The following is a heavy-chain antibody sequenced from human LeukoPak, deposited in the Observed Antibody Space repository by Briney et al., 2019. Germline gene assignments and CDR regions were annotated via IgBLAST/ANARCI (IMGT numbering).Heavy chain of an antibody. J-gene: IGHJ4*02. CDR2: IWYDGSNK. V-gene: IGHV3-33*01. CDR3: ARHTYDSSGYYYFDY. Sequence: GGSLRLSCAASGFTFSTFGMHWVRQAPGKGPEWVAVIWYDGSNKYYADSVKGRFTISRDNSKNTLYLQMNSLRAEDTAVYYCARHTYDSSGYYYFDYWGQGTLVTVSS. CDR1: GFTFSTFG. D-gene: IGHD3-22*01.